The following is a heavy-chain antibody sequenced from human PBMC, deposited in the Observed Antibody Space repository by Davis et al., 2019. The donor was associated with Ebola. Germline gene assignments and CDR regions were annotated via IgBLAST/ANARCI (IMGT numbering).Heavy chain of an antibody. D-gene: IGHD2-2*01. J-gene: IGHJ4*02. Sequence: GGSLRLSCKGSGYSFTSYWIGWVRQMPGKGLEWMGIIYPGDSDTRYSPSFHGQVTISADKSIRTAYLQWSSLKASDTAMYYCARRYCSSTSCPRLVYYFDYWGQGTLVTVSS. CDR3: ARRYCSSTSCPRLVYYFDY. CDR1: GYSFTSYW. V-gene: IGHV5-51*01. CDR2: IYPGDSDT.